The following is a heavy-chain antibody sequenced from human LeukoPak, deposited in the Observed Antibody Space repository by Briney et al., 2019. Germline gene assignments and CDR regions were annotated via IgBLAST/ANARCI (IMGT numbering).Heavy chain of an antibody. CDR3: ARAKIAAAGTGAFDI. D-gene: IGHD6-13*01. V-gene: IGHV3-23*01. Sequence: GGSLRLSCAASGFTFSSYAMTWVRQAPGKGLEWVSAFSATDGSAQYAESVEGRFTISRDNSKNTLFLQMNSLGAEDTAVYYCARAKIAAAGTGAFDIWGQGTLVTVSS. J-gene: IGHJ3*02. CDR1: GFTFSSYA. CDR2: FSATDGSA.